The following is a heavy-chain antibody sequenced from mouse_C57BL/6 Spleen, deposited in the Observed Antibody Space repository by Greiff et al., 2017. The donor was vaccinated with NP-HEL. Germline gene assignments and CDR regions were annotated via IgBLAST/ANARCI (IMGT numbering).Heavy chain of an antibody. V-gene: IGHV7-3*01. Sequence: EVQGVESGGGLVQPGGSLSLSCAASGFTFTDYYMSWVRQPPGKALEWLGFIRNKANGYTTEYSVSVKGRFTISRDNSQSILYLQMNALRAEDSATYYCARSYYYGSSEAWFAYWGQGTLVTVSA. CDR3: ARSYYYGSSEAWFAY. J-gene: IGHJ3*01. CDR2: IRNKANGYTT. CDR1: GFTFTDYY. D-gene: IGHD1-1*01.